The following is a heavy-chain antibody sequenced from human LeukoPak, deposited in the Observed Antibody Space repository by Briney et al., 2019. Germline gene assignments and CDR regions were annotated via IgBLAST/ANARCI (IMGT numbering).Heavy chain of an antibody. J-gene: IGHJ4*02. CDR1: GGTFSSYA. CDR2: IIPIFGTA. CDR3: ASRLGYCSSTSCPLTPFDY. Sequence: SVKVSCKASGGTFSSYAISWVRQAPGQGLEWMGGIIPIFGTANYAQKFQGRVTITADESTSTAYMELSSLRSEDTAVYYCASRLGYCSSTSCPLTPFDYWGQGTLVTVSS. V-gene: IGHV1-69*13. D-gene: IGHD2-2*01.